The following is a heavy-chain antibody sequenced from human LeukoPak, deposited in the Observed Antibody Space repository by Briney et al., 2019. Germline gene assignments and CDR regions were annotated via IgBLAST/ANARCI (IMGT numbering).Heavy chain of an antibody. Sequence: GSSVKVSCKASGGTFSSYAISWVRQAPGQGLEWMGGIIPIFGTANYAQKFQGRVTITTDESTSTAYMELSSLRSEDTAVYYCARGPVAAYYYYYYMDVWGKETTVTVSS. D-gene: IGHD6-19*01. J-gene: IGHJ6*03. V-gene: IGHV1-69*05. CDR1: GGTFSSYA. CDR2: IIPIFGTA. CDR3: ARGPVAAYYYYYYMDV.